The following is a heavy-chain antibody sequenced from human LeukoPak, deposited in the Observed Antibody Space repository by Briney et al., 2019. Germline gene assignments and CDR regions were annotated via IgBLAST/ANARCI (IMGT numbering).Heavy chain of an antibody. D-gene: IGHD6-19*01. V-gene: IGHV3-21*04. Sequence: PGGSLRLSCAASGVTFSSYSMSWVRQAPGKGLEWVSSISSSSSYIYYADSVKGRFAISRDNSKNTLYLQMNSLRAEDTAVYYCSSGWYGRKHAFDIWGQGTMVTVSS. CDR2: ISSSSSYI. CDR1: GVTFSSYS. CDR3: SSGWYGRKHAFDI. J-gene: IGHJ3*02.